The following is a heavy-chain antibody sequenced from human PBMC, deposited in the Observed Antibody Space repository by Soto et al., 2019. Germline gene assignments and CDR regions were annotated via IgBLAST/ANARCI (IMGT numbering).Heavy chain of an antibody. CDR1: GYTFTSYF. CDR3: AREGAPLTFSGGDCYAFDI. CDR2: INPSGGST. V-gene: IGHV1-46*01. J-gene: IGHJ3*02. D-gene: IGHD2-21*02. Sequence: ASVKVSCKASGYTFTSYFMHWVRQAPGQGLEWMGIINPSGGSTSYAQKFQGRVTMTRDTSTSTVYMELSSLRSEDTAVYYCAREGAPLTFSGGDCYAFDIWGQGTMVTVSS.